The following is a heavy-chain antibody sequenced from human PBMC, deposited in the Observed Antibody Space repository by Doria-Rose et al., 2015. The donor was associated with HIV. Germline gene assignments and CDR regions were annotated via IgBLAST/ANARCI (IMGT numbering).Heavy chain of an antibody. V-gene: IGHV3-53*01. Sequence: EVQLVESGGGLIQPGGSLRLSCAASGFTVSSNYMSWVRQAPGKGLEWVSVIYSGGSTYYADSVKGRFTISRDNSKNTLYLQMNSLRAEDTAVYYCASLGYYDFWSGKDAFDIWGQGTTVTVSS. CDR3: ASLGYYDFWSGKDAFDI. J-gene: IGHJ3*02. CDR1: GFTVSSNY. CDR2: IYSGGST. D-gene: IGHD3-3*01.